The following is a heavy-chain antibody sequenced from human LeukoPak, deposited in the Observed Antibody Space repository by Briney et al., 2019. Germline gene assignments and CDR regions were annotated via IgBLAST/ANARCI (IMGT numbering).Heavy chain of an antibody. CDR3: ARFSSSYYFDY. CDR1: GGSFSGYY. J-gene: IGHJ4*02. Sequence: SETLSLTCAVYGGSFSGYYWSWIRQPPGKGLEWIGEINHSGSTNYNPSLKSRVTISVDTSKNQFSLKLSSVTAADTAVYYCARFSSSYYFDYWGQGTLVTVSS. CDR2: INHSGST. V-gene: IGHV4-34*01. D-gene: IGHD6-6*01.